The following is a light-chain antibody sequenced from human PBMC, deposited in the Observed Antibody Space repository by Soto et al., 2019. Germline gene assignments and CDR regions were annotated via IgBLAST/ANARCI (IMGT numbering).Light chain of an antibody. CDR1: QNVRDSF. CDR2: AAT. Sequence: EIVLTQSPDTLSLSPGERAALSCRASQNVRDSFLAWYQQKPGQSPRLLIYAATSRATGIPERFSGSGSETDFSLTSYRLEPEDFAVYYCQQYGSSPYTFGQGTKLEIK. J-gene: IGKJ2*01. CDR3: QQYGSSPYT. V-gene: IGKV3-20*01.